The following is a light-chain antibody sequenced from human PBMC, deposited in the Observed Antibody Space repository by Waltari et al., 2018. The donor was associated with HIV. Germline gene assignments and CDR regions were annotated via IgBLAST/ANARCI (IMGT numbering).Light chain of an antibody. J-gene: IGKJ2*01. V-gene: IGKV4-1*01. CDR3: QQYYSHPRT. CDR1: QSILFSTTNSNY. CDR2: WAS. Sequence: DIVLTQSPDSLTVSLGERATINCKASQSILFSTTNSNYLAWYQQKPGHPPKLLISWASGRRSGVPDRFSGAGSGTDFTLTITSLQAEDVAVYYCQQYYSHPRTFGQGTKVEIK.